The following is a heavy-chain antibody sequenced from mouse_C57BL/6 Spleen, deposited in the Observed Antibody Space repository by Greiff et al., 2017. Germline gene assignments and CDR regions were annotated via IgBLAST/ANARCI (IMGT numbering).Heavy chain of an antibody. J-gene: IGHJ3*01. CDR2: INPNNGGT. Sequence: EVQLQQSGPELVKPGASVKIPCKASGYTFTDYNMDWVKQSHGKSLEWIGDINPNNGGTIYNQKFKGKATLTVDKSSSTAYMELRSLTSEDTAVYYCARREYGNYPAWFAYWGQGTLVTVSA. D-gene: IGHD2-1*01. CDR1: GYTFTDYN. CDR3: ARREYGNYPAWFAY. V-gene: IGHV1-18*01.